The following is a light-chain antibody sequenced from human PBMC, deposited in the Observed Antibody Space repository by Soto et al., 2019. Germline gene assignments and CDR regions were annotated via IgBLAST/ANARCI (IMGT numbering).Light chain of an antibody. CDR1: QSISSY. CDR3: QQSYSTLWT. V-gene: IGKV1-39*01. Sequence: DIQMTQSPSSLSASVGDRVTITCRASQSISSYLNWYQQTPGRAPTLLIYATSTLQSGVPSRFSGSGSGTDFTLTISSLQPADFATYYCQQSYSTLWTFGQGTKVEIK. J-gene: IGKJ1*01. CDR2: ATS.